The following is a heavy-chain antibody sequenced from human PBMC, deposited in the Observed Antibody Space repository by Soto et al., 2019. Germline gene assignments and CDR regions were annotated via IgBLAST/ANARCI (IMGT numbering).Heavy chain of an antibody. J-gene: IGHJ4*02. CDR1: GYTFTTYG. V-gene: IGHV1-18*01. D-gene: IGHD1-26*01. CDR3: AREGWELLDY. Sequence: QVQLVQSGAEVKKPGASVKVSCKASGYTFTTYGISWVRQAPGQGLEWMGWISPYTGNTNSAQKLQGRVTMTTDTPTSTACMEVRSLRSADTAVYYCAREGWELLDYWGQGTLVTVSS. CDR2: ISPYTGNT.